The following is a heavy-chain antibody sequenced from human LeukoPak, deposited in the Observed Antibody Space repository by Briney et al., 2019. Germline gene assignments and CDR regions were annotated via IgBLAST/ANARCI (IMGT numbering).Heavy chain of an antibody. CDR2: ISSSSSYI. J-gene: IGHJ4*02. CDR3: ARGGMGATRY. CDR1: GFTFSSYS. Sequence: GGSLRLSCAASGFTFSSYSMNWVRQAPGKGLEWVSSISSSSSYIYYADSVKGRFTISGDNAKNSLYLQMNSLRAEDTAVYYCARGGMGATRYWGQGTLVTVSS. D-gene: IGHD1-26*01. V-gene: IGHV3-21*01.